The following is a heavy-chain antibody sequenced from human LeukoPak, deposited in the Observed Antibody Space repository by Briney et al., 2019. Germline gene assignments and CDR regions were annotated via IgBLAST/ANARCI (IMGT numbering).Heavy chain of an antibody. V-gene: IGHV4-4*07. CDR3: ARVRYQGFDP. J-gene: IGHJ5*02. D-gene: IGHD2-2*01. CDR2: IYTSGST. CDR1: GGSISRYY. Sequence: SETLSFTCAVSGGSISRYYWSWIRQPAGRGLEWIGHIYTSGSTNYNPSLRSRVTMSIDMSENQFSLRLNSVTAADTAIYYCARVRYQGFDPWGQGTLVTVSS.